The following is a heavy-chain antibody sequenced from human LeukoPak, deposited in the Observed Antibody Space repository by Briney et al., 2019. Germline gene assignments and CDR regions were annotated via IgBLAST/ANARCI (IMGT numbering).Heavy chain of an antibody. CDR3: ARGGGYSGYDFDY. CDR2: INAGNGNT. CDR1: GYPFTSYA. D-gene: IGHD5-12*01. V-gene: IGHV1-3*01. Sequence: GASVKVSCKASGYPFTSYAMHWVRQAPGQRLEWMGWINAGNGNTEYSQRFQGRVTITRDTSATTAYMELSSLRSEGTAVYYCARGGGYSGYDFDYWGQGTLVTVSS. J-gene: IGHJ4*02.